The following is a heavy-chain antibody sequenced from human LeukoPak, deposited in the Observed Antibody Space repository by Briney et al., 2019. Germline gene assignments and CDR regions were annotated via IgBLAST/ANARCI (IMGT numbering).Heavy chain of an antibody. V-gene: IGHV3-30*02. Sequence: GGSLRLSCAASGFTFGSYGMHWVRQAPGKGLEWVAFIRYDGSNKYYADSVKGRFTISRDNSKNTLYLQMNSLRAEDTAVYYCAISYPGYSYGYFDYWGQGTLVTVSS. CDR3: AISYPGYSYGYFDY. CDR1: GFTFGSYG. CDR2: IRYDGSNK. J-gene: IGHJ4*02. D-gene: IGHD5-18*01.